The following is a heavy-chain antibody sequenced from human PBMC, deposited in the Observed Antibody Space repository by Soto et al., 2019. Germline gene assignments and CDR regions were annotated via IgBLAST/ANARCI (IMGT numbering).Heavy chain of an antibody. J-gene: IGHJ4*02. CDR2: IYPGDSDT. CDR1: GYSFTAYW. Sequence: PGESLKISCKGSGYSFTAYWTGWVRQVPGEGLEWLAMIYPGDSDTRYSPSFQGQVTISADRSITTAYLQWGSLKASDTAMYYCAAYTASSGRHFGYWGQGTLVTVSS. V-gene: IGHV5-51*01. CDR3: AAYTASSGRHFGY. D-gene: IGHD3-16*01.